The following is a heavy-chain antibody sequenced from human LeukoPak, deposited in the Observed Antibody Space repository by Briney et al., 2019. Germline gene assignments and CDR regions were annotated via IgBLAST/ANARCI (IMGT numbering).Heavy chain of an antibody. CDR3: AREGGGSRRKPTPNWFDP. CDR1: GGTFSSYA. D-gene: IGHD2-2*01. V-gene: IGHV1-69*05. CDR2: IIPIFGTA. J-gene: IGHJ5*02. Sequence: GASVKVSCEASGGTFSSYAISWVRQAPGQGLEWVGGIIPIFGTANYAQKFQGRVTITTDESTSTAYMELSSLRSEDTAVYYCAREGGGSRRKPTPNWFDPWGQGTLVTVSS.